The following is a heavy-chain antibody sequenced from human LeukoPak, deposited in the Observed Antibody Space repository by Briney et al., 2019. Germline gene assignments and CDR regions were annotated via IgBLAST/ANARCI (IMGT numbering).Heavy chain of an antibody. J-gene: IGHJ4*02. Sequence: GASVKVSCKASGYTFTGHYMLWVRQAPGHGIEWMGRINPNSGGTKHALQFQARVTMTRVPSLSTAHMEPSRLRSDGTAVYYCARTRGDYGDSFEYWGQGTLVNVSS. CDR2: INPNSGGT. V-gene: IGHV1-2*06. CDR3: ARTRGDYGDSFEY. D-gene: IGHD4-17*01. CDR1: GYTFTGHY.